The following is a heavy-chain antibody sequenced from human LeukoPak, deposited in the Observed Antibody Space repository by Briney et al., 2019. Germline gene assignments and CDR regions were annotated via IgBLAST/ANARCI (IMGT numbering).Heavy chain of an antibody. Sequence: GESLKISCKGSGYSFTSYWIGWVRQMPGKGLEWMGIIYPGDSDTRYSPSFQGQVTISADKSISTAHLQWSSLKASDTAMYYCARTYYYGSGSPNWFDPWGQGTLVTVSS. J-gene: IGHJ5*02. CDR3: ARTYYYGSGSPNWFDP. CDR2: IYPGDSDT. D-gene: IGHD3-10*01. V-gene: IGHV5-51*01. CDR1: GYSFTSYW.